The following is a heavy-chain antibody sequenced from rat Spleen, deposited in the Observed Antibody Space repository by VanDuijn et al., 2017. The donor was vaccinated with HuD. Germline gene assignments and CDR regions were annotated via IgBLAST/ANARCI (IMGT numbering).Heavy chain of an antibody. D-gene: IGHD1-11*01. Sequence: EVQLVESGGGLVQPGRSMKVSCAASGFSFSDYYMAWVRQAPKKGLEWVASISYEGSSTYYGDSVKGRFTISRDNTKSTLYLQMDSLRSEDTATYYCTTDYGGYGDYWGQGVMVTVSS. CDR2: ISYEGSST. CDR1: GFSFSDYY. J-gene: IGHJ2*01. CDR3: TTDYGGYGDY. V-gene: IGHV5-22*01.